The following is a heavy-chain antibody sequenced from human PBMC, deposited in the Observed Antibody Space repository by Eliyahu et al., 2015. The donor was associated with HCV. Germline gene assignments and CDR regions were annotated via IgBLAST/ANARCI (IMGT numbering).Heavy chain of an antibody. J-gene: IGHJ5*02. CDR3: ARDSRRLRYFDWFPFDP. V-gene: IGHV3-7*04. D-gene: IGHD3-9*01. CDR2: IKQDGSEK. CDR1: GXTXSXYW. Sequence: EVQLVESGGGLVQPGGSLRLSCXASGXTXSXYWMSWVRQAPGKGLEWVANIKQDGSEKYYVDSVKGRFTISRDNAKNSLYLQMNSLRAEDTAVYYCARDSRRLRYFDWFPFDPWGQGTLVTVSS.